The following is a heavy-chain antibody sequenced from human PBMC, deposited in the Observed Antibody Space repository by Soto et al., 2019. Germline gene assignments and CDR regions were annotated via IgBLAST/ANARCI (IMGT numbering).Heavy chain of an antibody. Sequence: GGSLRLSCAASGFAFGSNSMNWVRQAPGKGLEWVSSISRSSSHIYYADSVRGRFTISRDNAKNVMYLQMNSLRDDDTAVYYCARDRCSGGACYSFDYWGQGTPVTVSS. V-gene: IGHV3-21*06. J-gene: IGHJ4*02. CDR3: ARDRCSGGACYSFDY. CDR2: ISRSSSHI. D-gene: IGHD2-15*01. CDR1: GFAFGSNS.